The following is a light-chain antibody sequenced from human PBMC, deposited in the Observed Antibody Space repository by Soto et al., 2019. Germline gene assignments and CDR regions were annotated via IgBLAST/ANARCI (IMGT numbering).Light chain of an antibody. CDR3: QQYYSYPYT. J-gene: IGKJ2*01. CDR2: DAL. CDR1: QIIGSS. V-gene: IGKV1-5*01. Sequence: DIQMTQSPSTRSASIGDRVTITCRASQIIGSSLAWYQHKPGKAPKLLIYDALTLQSGVPSRYSGSESGTVFTLTISSLQPGDSATYYCQQYYSYPYTFGQGTKLEI.